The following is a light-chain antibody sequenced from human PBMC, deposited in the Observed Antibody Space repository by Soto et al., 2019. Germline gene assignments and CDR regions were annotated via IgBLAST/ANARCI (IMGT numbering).Light chain of an antibody. CDR1: ESISSSY. CDR2: GAS. CDR3: QRYNTGPPDT. J-gene: IGKJ2*01. Sequence: EIVLTQSPGTLSLSPGERATLSCRATESISSSYLAWYQQKPGQAPRLLIYGASSRATGIPDRFSGSGSGTDFTLTISRLEPEDVATYYCQRYNTGPPDTFGQGTKLEIK. V-gene: IGKV3-20*01.